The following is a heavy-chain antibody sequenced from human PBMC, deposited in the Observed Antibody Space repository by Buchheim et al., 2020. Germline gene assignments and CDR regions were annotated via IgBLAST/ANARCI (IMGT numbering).Heavy chain of an antibody. V-gene: IGHV3-21*01. CDR1: GFTFSGYN. J-gene: IGHJ4*02. CDR2: ISSSSTYI. D-gene: IGHD3-3*01. CDR3: VRDRFDFWSGYVY. Sequence: EVQLVESGGGLVKPGGSLRLSCAASGFTFSGYNLNWARQAPGKGLEWVSSISSSSTYINYADSVKGRSTISRNNARTSLFLQMSSLRAEDTAVYYCVRDRFDFWSGYVYWGQGTL.